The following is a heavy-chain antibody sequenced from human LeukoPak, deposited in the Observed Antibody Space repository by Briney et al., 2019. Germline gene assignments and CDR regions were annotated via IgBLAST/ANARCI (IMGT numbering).Heavy chain of an antibody. V-gene: IGHV4-38-2*01. CDR2: IYRSGST. J-gene: IGHJ4*02. CDR1: GYSISSGYC. D-gene: IGHD5-12*01. Sequence: PSETLSLTCAVSGYSISSGYCWGWIRPPPGKGLEWIGSIYRSGSTYYNPSLKSRVTISVDTSKNQFSLKLSSVTAADTAVYYCATRYGGYTYYFDYWGQGTLVTVSS. CDR3: ATRYGGYTYYFDY.